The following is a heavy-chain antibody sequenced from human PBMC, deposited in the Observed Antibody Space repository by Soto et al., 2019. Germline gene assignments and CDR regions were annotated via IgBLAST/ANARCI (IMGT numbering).Heavy chain of an antibody. CDR3: ARGAYCSSTSCYSGEDYFDY. Sequence: QVQLVQSGAEVKKPGASVKVSCKASGYTFTSYYMHWVRQAPGQGLEWMGIINPSGGSTSYAQKFQGRVTMTRDTSTSTVYMELSSLRSEDTAVYYCARGAYCSSTSCYSGEDYFDYRGQGTLVNGYS. CDR1: GYTFTSYY. D-gene: IGHD2-2*02. CDR2: INPSGGST. V-gene: IGHV1-46*01. J-gene: IGHJ4*02.